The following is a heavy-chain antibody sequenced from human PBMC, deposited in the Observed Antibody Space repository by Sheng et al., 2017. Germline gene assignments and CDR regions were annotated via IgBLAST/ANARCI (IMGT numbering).Heavy chain of an antibody. V-gene: IGHV3-30*04. J-gene: IGHJ1*01. CDR2: ISSDTNIR. CDR1: GFTFSSYA. D-gene: IGHD3-16*01. Sequence: QVQLVESGGGVVQPGRSLRLSCAASGFTFSSYAMHWVRQAPGKGLEWVAVISSDTNIRYYADSVKGRFTISRDNSKNTLYLQMNSLRDDDTAMYYCVRDLLVDTTLTWGEYFQHWGQGTLVTVSS. CDR3: VRDLLVDTTLTWGEYFQH.